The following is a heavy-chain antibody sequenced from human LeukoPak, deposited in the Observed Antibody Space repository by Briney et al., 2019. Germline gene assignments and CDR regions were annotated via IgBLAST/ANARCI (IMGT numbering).Heavy chain of an antibody. CDR1: GFTFSYHW. Sequence: GGSLRLSCAASGFTFSYHWMAWVRQAPGKGLEWVASIKLDGSEQYYLDSVKGRFAIFRDNAKNLMNLQMNILRAEDTAIYYCARDGGIMNAFDVWGQGTAVTVSS. CDR2: IKLDGSEQ. D-gene: IGHD1-26*01. V-gene: IGHV3-7*01. J-gene: IGHJ3*01. CDR3: ARDGGIMNAFDV.